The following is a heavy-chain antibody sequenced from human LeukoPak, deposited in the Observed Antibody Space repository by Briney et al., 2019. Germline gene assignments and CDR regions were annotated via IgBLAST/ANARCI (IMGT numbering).Heavy chain of an antibody. Sequence: PGRSLRLSCAASGFTVSSYEMNWVRQAPGKGLEWVSYISSRGSTISYADSVKGRFTVSRDNAKNSLYLQMNSLRAEDTAVYYCAREGALTVTKDAFDIWGQGTKVTVSS. CDR1: GFTVSSYE. D-gene: IGHD4-17*01. CDR3: AREGALTVTKDAFDI. J-gene: IGHJ3*02. CDR2: ISSRGSTI. V-gene: IGHV3-48*03.